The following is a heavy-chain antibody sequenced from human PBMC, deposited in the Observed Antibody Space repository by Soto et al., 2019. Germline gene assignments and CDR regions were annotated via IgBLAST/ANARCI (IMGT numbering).Heavy chain of an antibody. CDR2: ISYDGSNK. V-gene: IGHV3-30-3*01. CDR3: ARDNSAIFGVVIYYYYGMDV. Sequence: PGGSLRLSCAASGFTFSSYAMHWVRQAPGKGLGWVAVISYDGSNKYYADSVKGRFTISRDNSKNTLYLQMNSLRAEDTAVYYCARDNSAIFGVVIYYYYGMDVWGQGTTVTVSS. D-gene: IGHD3-3*01. CDR1: GFTFSSYA. J-gene: IGHJ6*02.